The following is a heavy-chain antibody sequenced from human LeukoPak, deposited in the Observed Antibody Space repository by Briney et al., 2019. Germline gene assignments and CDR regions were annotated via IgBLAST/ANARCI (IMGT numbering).Heavy chain of an antibody. V-gene: IGHV3-30*18. J-gene: IGHJ4*02. D-gene: IGHD3-22*01. CDR1: AFTFCDKD. Sequence: PGGSLGFSAAASAFTFCDKDWLGVAKAQGKGREWGTVIYNDGSNKYYADSVKGRFTISRDNSKNTLYLQMNSLRAEDTAVYYCAKGPPYYYDSSGVALGYWGQGTLVTVSS. CDR3: AKGPPYYYDSSGVALGY. CDR2: IYNDGSNK.